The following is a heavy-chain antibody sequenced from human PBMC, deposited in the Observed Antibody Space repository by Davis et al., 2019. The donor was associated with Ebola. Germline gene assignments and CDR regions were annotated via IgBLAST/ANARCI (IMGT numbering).Heavy chain of an antibody. D-gene: IGHD6-19*01. CDR3: ARGEEQYLGDIAVAGTDWFDP. V-gene: IGHV3-33*05. CDR2: ISYDGSNK. Sequence: GESLKISCAASGFTFSGYGMHWVRQAPGKGLEWVAVISYDGSNKYYADSVKGRFTISRDNSKNTLYLQMNSLRAEDTAVYYCARGEEQYLGDIAVAGTDWFDPWGQGTLVTVSS. J-gene: IGHJ5*02. CDR1: GFTFSGYG.